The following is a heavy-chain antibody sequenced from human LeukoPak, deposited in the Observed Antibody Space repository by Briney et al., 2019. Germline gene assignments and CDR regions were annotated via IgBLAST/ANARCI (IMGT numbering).Heavy chain of an antibody. D-gene: IGHD6-13*01. J-gene: IGHJ4*02. Sequence: RPSQTLSLTCTVSGGSISSGGYYWSWIRQHPGNGLEWIGYIYYSGSTYYNPSLKSRVTISVDTSKNQFSLKLSSVTAADTAVYYCAAAGSALVPDYWGQGTLVTVSS. CDR3: AAAGSALVPDY. V-gene: IGHV4-31*03. CDR1: GGSISSGGYY. CDR2: IYYSGST.